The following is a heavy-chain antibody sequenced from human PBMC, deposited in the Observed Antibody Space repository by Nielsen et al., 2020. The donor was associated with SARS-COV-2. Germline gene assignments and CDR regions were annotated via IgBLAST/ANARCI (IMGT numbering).Heavy chain of an antibody. CDR3: ARDYCSSTSCYVGLHFDY. D-gene: IGHD2-2*01. CDR1: GFTFSSYA. CDR2: IYSGGSST. V-gene: IGHV3-23*03. Sequence: GGSLRLSCAASGFTFSSYAMSWVRQAPGKGLEWVSVIYSGGSSTYYADSVKGRFTISRDNSKNTLYLQMNSLRAEDTAVYYCARDYCSSTSCYVGLHFDYWGQGTLVTVSS. J-gene: IGHJ4*02.